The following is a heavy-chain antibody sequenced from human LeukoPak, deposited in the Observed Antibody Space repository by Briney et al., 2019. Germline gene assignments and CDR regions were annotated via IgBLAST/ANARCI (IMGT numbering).Heavy chain of an antibody. Sequence: PSETLSLTCTVSGGSISIISSSTYYCGWIRQAPGKGLEWIGSLYYGENSHYNPSLKSRATLSVDTSNNQFSLKLTSVTAADAAVYFCARQLPTAAADTRGYFDYWGQGTVVTVSS. CDR1: GGSISIISSSTYY. J-gene: IGHJ4*02. D-gene: IGHD6-25*01. CDR3: ARQLPTAAADTRGYFDY. CDR2: LYYGENS. V-gene: IGHV4-39*01.